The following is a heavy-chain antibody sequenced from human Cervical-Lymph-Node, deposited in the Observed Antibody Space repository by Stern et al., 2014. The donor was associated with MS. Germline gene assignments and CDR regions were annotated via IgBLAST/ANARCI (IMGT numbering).Heavy chain of an antibody. Sequence: VQLVESGGGVVQPGKSLRLSCAASGLTLSNNGMHWVRQAPGKGLEWVALIGYDGINKYYADSVKGRFTISRDTSNNSLFLQMNSLRAEDTAVYYCAGGGGWTSAHWGQGPLVTVSS. J-gene: IGHJ1*01. CDR2: IGYDGINK. V-gene: IGHV3-33*01. CDR3: AGGGGWTSAH. D-gene: IGHD3-16*01. CDR1: GLTLSNNG.